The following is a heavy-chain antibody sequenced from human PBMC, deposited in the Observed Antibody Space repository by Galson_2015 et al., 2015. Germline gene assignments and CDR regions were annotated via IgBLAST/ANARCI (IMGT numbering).Heavy chain of an antibody. Sequence: ETLSLTCTVSGGSISSSSYYYGWIRQPPGKGLERIGSIYYSGSTYYNPSLKSRVTISVDTSKNQFSLKLSSVTAADTAVYYCARHRLTKKKYYDSSGYPNGDAFEIWGQGTMVTVSS. CDR2: IYYSGST. CDR1: GGSISSSSYY. V-gene: IGHV4-39*01. D-gene: IGHD3-22*01. J-gene: IGHJ3*02. CDR3: ARHRLTKKKYYDSSGYPNGDAFEI.